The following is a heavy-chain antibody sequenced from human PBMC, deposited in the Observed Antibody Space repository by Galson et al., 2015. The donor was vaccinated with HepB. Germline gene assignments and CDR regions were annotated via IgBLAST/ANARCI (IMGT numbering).Heavy chain of an antibody. CDR1: GGSISSYY. Sequence: ETLSLTCTVSGGSISSYYWSWIRQPAGKGLEWIGRIYTSGSTNYNPSLKSRVTMSVDTSKNQFSLKLSSVTAADTAVYYCAREADYGDYFGFNGFDPWGQGTLVTVSS. CDR3: AREADYGDYFGFNGFDP. V-gene: IGHV4-4*07. D-gene: IGHD4-17*01. CDR2: IYTSGST. J-gene: IGHJ5*02.